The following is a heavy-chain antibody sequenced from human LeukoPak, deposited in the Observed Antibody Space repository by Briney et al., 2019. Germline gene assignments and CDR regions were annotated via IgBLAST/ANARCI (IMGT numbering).Heavy chain of an antibody. Sequence: ASVKVSCKASGGTFSSYAISWVRQAPGQGLEWMGRIIPIFGTANYAQKFQGRVTITTDESTSTAYMELSSLRSEDTAAYYCARDLRGIAAAGTSPYFDYWGKGTLVTVSS. D-gene: IGHD6-13*01. CDR3: ARDLRGIAAAGTSPYFDY. CDR1: GGTFSSYA. J-gene: IGHJ4*02. CDR2: IIPIFGTA. V-gene: IGHV1-69*05.